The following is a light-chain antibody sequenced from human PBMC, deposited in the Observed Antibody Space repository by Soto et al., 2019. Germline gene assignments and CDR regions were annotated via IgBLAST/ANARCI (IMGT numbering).Light chain of an antibody. CDR2: GAS. J-gene: IGKJ5*01. CDR1: QSVSNNY. CDR3: QQYGSSGT. Sequence: EIVLTQSPGTLSLSPWERATLSCRASQSVSNNYLAWYQQKPGQAPRLLIYGASNRATGIPDRFSGSGSGTDFTLTISRLGPEDFAVYYCQQYGSSGTFGQGTRLEIK. V-gene: IGKV3-20*01.